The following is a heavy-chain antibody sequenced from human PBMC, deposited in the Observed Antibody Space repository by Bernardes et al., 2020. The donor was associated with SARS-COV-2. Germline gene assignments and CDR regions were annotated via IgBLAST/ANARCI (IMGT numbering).Heavy chain of an antibody. CDR1: GFTFSSYT. Sequence: GSLRLSSAASGFTFSSYTMSWVPHAPGKGLEWVSAISVSSGSTYYADSVKGRFTISRDNSKNTLYLQMNSLRAEDKAVHYSAKSSLYGSGSGLDYWGQGTLVTVSS. CDR2: ISVSSGST. J-gene: IGHJ4*02. CDR3: AKSSLYGSGSGLDY. V-gene: IGHV3-23*01. D-gene: IGHD3-10*01.